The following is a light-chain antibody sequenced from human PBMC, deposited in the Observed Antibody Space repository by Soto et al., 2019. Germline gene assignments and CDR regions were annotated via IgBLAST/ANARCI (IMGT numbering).Light chain of an antibody. CDR1: QSVSSSY. V-gene: IGKV3-20*01. CDR2: GAS. CDR3: QQYGGSPGCT. Sequence: EIVLTQSPGTLSLSPGERATLSCRASQSVSSSYLAWYQQKSGQAPRLLIYGASSRATGIPDRFSGSGSGTDFTLTISRLEPEDFAVYYCQQYGGSPGCTFGQGTKLEIK. J-gene: IGKJ2*02.